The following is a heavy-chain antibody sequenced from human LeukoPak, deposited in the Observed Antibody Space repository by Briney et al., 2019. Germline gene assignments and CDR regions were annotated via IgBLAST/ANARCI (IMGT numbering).Heavy chain of an antibody. Sequence: SGGSLRLSCAASGFTFSSQAMSWVRQAPGKGLEWVSAISGTGGSTYYADSVKGRFTISRDSSKNTLYLQMNSLRAEDTAVYYCAKKYNYGSGSYGYFDYWGQGTLVTVSS. V-gene: IGHV3-23*01. D-gene: IGHD3-10*01. CDR1: GFTFSSQA. CDR3: AKKYNYGSGSYGYFDY. CDR2: ISGTGGST. J-gene: IGHJ4*02.